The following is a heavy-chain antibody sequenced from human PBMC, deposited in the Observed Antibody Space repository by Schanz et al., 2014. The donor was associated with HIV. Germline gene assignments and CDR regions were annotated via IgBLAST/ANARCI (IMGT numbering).Heavy chain of an antibody. J-gene: IGHJ6*02. CDR3: ARETSGFSTSWPPRYHYYGMDV. CDR2: ISGTGGST. CDR1: GFTFSSYA. Sequence: EVQLLESGGGLVQPGGSLRLSCAASGFTFSSYAMNWVRQAPGKGLEWVSFISGTGGSTYYTDSVKGRFTISRDNSKKTLHLQMNSLRPEDTAVYYCARETSGFSTSWPPRYHYYGMDVWGQGTTVTVSS. V-gene: IGHV3-23*01. D-gene: IGHD6-13*01.